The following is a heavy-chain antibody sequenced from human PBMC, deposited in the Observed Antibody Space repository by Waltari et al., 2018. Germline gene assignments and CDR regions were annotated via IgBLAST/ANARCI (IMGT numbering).Heavy chain of an antibody. CDR1: GYSFSTNW. J-gene: IGHJ4*02. CDR3: AXGRYRTSSGGAX. D-gene: IGHD6-6*01. Sequence: QLXXSGAXVXKPGXSLKISCKGXGYSFSTNWIGWVRQMPGQGLEWXGIIYXGDSDXRYSPSFQGLXTISADKSISTAFLQWSXLRASDTAXYXCAXGRYRTSSGGAXWGQGTLVTVSS. CDR2: IYXGDSDX. V-gene: IGHV5-51*01.